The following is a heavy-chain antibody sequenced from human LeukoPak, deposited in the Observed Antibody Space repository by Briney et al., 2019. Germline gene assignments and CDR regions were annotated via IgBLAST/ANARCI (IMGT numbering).Heavy chain of an antibody. Sequence: PGGSLRLSCAATGFTFNTAWMIWVRRAPGKGLEWLGRIKSKTDGGTTEYAAPVKGRFTLSRDDSKNTLYLEMSGLKTDDTAMYYCASLSTGWLDNWGQGTLVTVSS. J-gene: IGHJ5*02. CDR2: IKSKTDGGTT. CDR1: GFTFNTAW. CDR3: ASLSTGWLDN. V-gene: IGHV3-15*01. D-gene: IGHD2-8*02.